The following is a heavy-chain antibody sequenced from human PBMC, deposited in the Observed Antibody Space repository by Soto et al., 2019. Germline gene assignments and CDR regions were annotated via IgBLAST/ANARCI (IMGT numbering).Heavy chain of an antibody. D-gene: IGHD2-2*01. CDR2: IIPIFGTA. J-gene: IGHJ4*02. CDR3: ASSVPATAIDY. CDR1: GGTFSSYA. V-gene: IGHV1-69*12. Sequence: QVQLVQSGAEVKKPGSSVKVSCKASGGTFSSYAISWVRQAPGQGLEWMGGIIPIFGTANYAQKFQGRVTITADESMSNAYMELSSLRSEATVVYYCASSVPATAIDYWGQGTLVTVSS.